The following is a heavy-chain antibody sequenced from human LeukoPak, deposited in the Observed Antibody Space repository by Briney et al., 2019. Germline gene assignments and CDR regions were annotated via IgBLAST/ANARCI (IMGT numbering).Heavy chain of an antibody. D-gene: IGHD1-1*01. CDR2: IYHSGST. Sequence: SETLSLTCTVSGYSISSGYYWGWTRQPPGKGLEWIGSIYHSGSTYYNPSLKSRVTISVDTSNNQFSLKLSSVTAADTAVYYCAREGPTSFSDYWGQGTLVTVSS. V-gene: IGHV4-38-2*02. CDR1: GYSISSGYY. J-gene: IGHJ4*02. CDR3: AREGPTSFSDY.